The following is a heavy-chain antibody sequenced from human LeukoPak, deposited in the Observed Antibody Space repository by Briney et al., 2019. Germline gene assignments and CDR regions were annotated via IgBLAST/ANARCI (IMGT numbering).Heavy chain of an antibody. D-gene: IGHD3-22*01. CDR3: ASAGFDYYDSSSDAFDI. Sequence: RPSETLSLTCAVYGGSFSGYYWSWIRQPPGKGLEWIGEINHSGSTNYNPSLKSRVTMSVDTSKNQFSLKLSSVTAADTAVYYCASAGFDYYDSSSDAFDIWGQGTMVTVSS. CDR1: GGSFSGYY. V-gene: IGHV4-34*01. J-gene: IGHJ3*02. CDR2: INHSGST.